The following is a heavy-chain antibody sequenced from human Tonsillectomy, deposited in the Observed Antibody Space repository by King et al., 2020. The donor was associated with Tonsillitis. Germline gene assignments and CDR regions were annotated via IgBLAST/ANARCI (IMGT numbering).Heavy chain of an antibody. V-gene: IGHV3-23*04. J-gene: IGHJ5*02. CDR1: GFTFSSYA. CDR3: AKEGSGTYLSLFVP. CDR2: IRGSGGST. Sequence: VQLVESGGGLVHPGGSLRLPCAASGFTFSSYAMSWVRQAPGKGLEWVSGIRGSGGSTYYADSVKGRFPISRDNSKKTLYLQMNSLRVEDTAVYYCAKEGSGTYLSLFVPWGQGTLVTVSS. D-gene: IGHD3-10*01.